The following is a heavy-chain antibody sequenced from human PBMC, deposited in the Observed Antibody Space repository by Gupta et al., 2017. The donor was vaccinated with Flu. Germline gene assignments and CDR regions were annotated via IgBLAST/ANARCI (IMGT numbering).Heavy chain of an antibody. D-gene: IGHD2-2*01. Sequence: EVQLVESGGTLVQPGRSLRLSCTASGFTFSSFAMSWVRQAPGKGLEWVSSISASSVSTFYADSVRGRFTISRDNSKNTLYLQMDSLRAEDTAVYYCAKDRSGLVVLPAAIPLSIGFDRWGLGTLVTVSS. CDR3: AKDRSGLVVLPAAIPLSIGFDR. V-gene: IGHV3-23*04. CDR2: ISASSVST. J-gene: IGHJ4*02. CDR1: GFTFSSFA.